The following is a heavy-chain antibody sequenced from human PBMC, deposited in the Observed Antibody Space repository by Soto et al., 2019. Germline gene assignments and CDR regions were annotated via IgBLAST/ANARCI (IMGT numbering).Heavy chain of an antibody. Sequence: GGSLRLSCAASGFTFSSFAMSWVRQAPGKGLYWVSAISGRGDSAYYGDAVKGEFTIFRDNSENTLYLQMNSLRADDTALYYCAQRPDGPAPETLWGQGTLVTVSS. V-gene: IGHV3-23*01. J-gene: IGHJ4*02. CDR3: AQRPDGPAPETL. CDR1: GFTFSSFA. CDR2: ISGRGDSA.